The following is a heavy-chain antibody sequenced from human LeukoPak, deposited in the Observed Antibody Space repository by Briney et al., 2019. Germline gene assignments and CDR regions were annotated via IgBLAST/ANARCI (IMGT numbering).Heavy chain of an antibody. V-gene: IGHV4-39*07. Sequence: SETLSLTCTVSTGSISSSSYYWGWFRQPPGKGLEWIGEIYHSGSTNYNPSLKSRVTISVDKSKNQFSLKLSSVTAADTAVYYCARSMITFGGVIVPFDYWGQGTLVTVSS. J-gene: IGHJ4*02. CDR2: IYHSGST. D-gene: IGHD3-16*02. CDR1: TGSISSSSYY. CDR3: ARSMITFGGVIVPFDY.